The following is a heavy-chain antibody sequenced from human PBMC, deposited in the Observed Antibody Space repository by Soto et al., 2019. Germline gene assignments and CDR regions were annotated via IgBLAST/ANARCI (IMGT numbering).Heavy chain of an antibody. V-gene: IGHV4-59*08. CDR2: IYYSGST. CDR3: ARRWGTTFDY. Sequence: QVQLQESGPGLVKPSETLSLTCTVSGGSISSYYWSWIRQPPGKGLEWIGYIYYSGSTNDNPSLKSRVTISVATSKNQYSLELSSVTAADTAVYYCARRWGTTFDYWGQGTLVTVSS. CDR1: GGSISSYY. D-gene: IGHD3-16*01. J-gene: IGHJ4*02.